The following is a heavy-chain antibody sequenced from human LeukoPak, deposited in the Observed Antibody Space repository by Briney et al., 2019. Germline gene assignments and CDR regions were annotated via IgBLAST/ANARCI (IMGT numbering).Heavy chain of an antibody. D-gene: IGHD6-25*01. V-gene: IGHV5-51*01. CDR3: ARRPDTGAAADYTLDI. CDR1: GYSFNSYW. Sequence: GESLKISCRGSGYSFNSYWIAWVRQMPGKGLEWMGFIFPGDSDTRYTPSFQGHVSFSVDKSMKTAYIQFYSLKSSDTTMYYCARRPDTGAAADYTLDIWGQGTLVIVSS. J-gene: IGHJ4*02. CDR2: IFPGDSDT.